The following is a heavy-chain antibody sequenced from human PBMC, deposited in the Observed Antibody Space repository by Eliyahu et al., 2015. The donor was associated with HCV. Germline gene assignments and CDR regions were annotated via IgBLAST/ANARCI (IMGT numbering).Heavy chain of an antibody. CDR1: GSTFRNAW. V-gene: IGHV3-15*01. D-gene: IGHD2-2*01. CDR3: STGDQAPGAY. J-gene: IGHJ4*02. CDR2: IKSKNDGGTT. Sequence: EVQLVESGGGLVKPGGSLRLSCAASGSTFRNAWMSWVRQAPGKGLEWVGRIKSKNDGGTTDYAAPVKGRFTISRDDSKNTLLLQMNSLKSEDTGVYYCSTGDQAPGAYWGQGTLVTVSS.